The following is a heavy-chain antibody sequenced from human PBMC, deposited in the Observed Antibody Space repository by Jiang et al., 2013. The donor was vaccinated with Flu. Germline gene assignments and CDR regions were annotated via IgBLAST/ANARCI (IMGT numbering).Heavy chain of an antibody. J-gene: IGHJ4*02. CDR2: IKSKTDGGTT. Sequence: VQLLESGGGLVKPGGSLSLSCAASGFTFSNAWMSWVRQAPGKGLEWVGRIKSKTDGGTTDYAAPVKGRFTISRDDSKNTLYLQMNSLKTEDTAVYYCTTDPQYSSSSSFDYWGQGTLVTVSS. D-gene: IGHD6-6*01. CDR3: TTDPQYSSSSSFDY. V-gene: IGHV3-15*01. CDR1: GFTFSNAW.